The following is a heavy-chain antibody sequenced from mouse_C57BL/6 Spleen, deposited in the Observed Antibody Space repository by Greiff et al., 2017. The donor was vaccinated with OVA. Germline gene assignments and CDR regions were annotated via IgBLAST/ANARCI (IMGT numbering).Heavy chain of an antibody. Sequence: QVQLQQPGAELVKPGASVKLSCKASGYTFTSYWMHWVKQRPGQGLEWIGMIHPNSGSTNYNEKFKSKATLTVDKSSSTAYMQLSSLTSEDSAVYYCARAPLNTAYYVGYWGQGTTLTVSS. CDR1: GYTFTSYW. CDR2: IHPNSGST. CDR3: ARAPLNTAYYVGY. V-gene: IGHV1-64*01. J-gene: IGHJ2*01. D-gene: IGHD1-2*01.